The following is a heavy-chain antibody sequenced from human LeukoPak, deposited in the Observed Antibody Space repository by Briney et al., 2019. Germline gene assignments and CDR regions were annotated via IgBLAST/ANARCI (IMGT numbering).Heavy chain of an antibody. Sequence: PSETLSLTCTVYGGSFSGYYWSWIRQPPGKGLEWIGEINHSGSTNYNPSLKSRVTISVDTSKNQFSLKLSSVTAADTAVYYCAREGMVVAAAGSLDYWGQGTLVTVSS. CDR1: GGSFSGYY. CDR2: INHSGST. V-gene: IGHV4-34*01. CDR3: AREGMVVAAAGSLDY. J-gene: IGHJ4*02. D-gene: IGHD2-15*01.